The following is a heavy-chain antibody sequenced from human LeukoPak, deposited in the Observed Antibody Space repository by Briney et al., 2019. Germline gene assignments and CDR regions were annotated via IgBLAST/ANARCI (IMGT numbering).Heavy chain of an antibody. CDR2: MYYRGNT. D-gene: IGHD6-13*01. CDR3: ATGVHGIAAAGDYYFDY. V-gene: IGHV4-59*01. Sequence: SETLSLTCTVSGGSISSYYWSWIRQPPGKGLEWIGYMYYRGNTNYNPSLKSRVTISIDTPNNQFSLKLSSVTAADTAVYYCATGVHGIAAAGDYYFDYWGQGTLVTVSS. J-gene: IGHJ4*02. CDR1: GGSISSYY.